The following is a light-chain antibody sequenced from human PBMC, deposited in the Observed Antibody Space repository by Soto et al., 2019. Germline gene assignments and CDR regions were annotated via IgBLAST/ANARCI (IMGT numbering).Light chain of an antibody. CDR2: GAS. CDR3: QQYNNRPRT. Sequence: IVIMPTSDSPASCLGEMATINTSPRQRVLSSPNNKNCLAWYQQRPGQAPRLLIYGASTMTSGIPARFSGSASGTEFTLTISSLQSEDFAIYYCQQYNNRPRTFGEGTKVDIK. CDR1: QRVLSSPNNKNC. J-gene: IGKJ4*01. V-gene: IGKV4-1*01.